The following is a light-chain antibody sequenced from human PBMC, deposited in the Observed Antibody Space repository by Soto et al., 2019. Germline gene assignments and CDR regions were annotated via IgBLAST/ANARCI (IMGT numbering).Light chain of an antibody. J-gene: IGKJ1*01. CDR3: QQYGSSPWT. CDR1: QSVSSTY. V-gene: IGKV3-20*01. Sequence: EIVLTQSPGTLSLSPGERATLSCRASQSVSSTYLIWYQQKPGQAPRLLIYGASSRATGVPDRFSGSGSGTDFTLTISRLEPEDFAVYYSQQYGSSPWTFGQGTKVDIK. CDR2: GAS.